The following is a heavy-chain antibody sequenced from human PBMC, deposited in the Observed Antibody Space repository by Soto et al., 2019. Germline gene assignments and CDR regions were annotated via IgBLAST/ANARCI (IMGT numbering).Heavy chain of an antibody. CDR2: VYYTGST. V-gene: IGHV4-59*01. J-gene: IGHJ4*02. CDR1: GGSISGSY. CDR3: ARRVAGPGENFDY. Sequence: ASETLSLTCSVSGGSISGSYWSWIRQSPGKGVEWLGYVYYTGSTNYSPSIRSLVSISVDSSKNYSSLRMGAVTAADTAVYFCARRVAGPGENFDYWGQGTQVTVSS. D-gene: IGHD2-21*01.